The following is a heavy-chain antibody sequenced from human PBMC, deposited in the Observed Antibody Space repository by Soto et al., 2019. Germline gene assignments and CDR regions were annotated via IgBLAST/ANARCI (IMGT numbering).Heavy chain of an antibody. D-gene: IGHD3-10*01. V-gene: IGHV4-59*01. CDR1: GGSISSYY. J-gene: IGHJ3*02. Sequence: SSETLSLTCTVSGGSISSYYWSWIRQPPGKGLEWIGYIYYSGSTNYNPSLKSRVTISVDTSKNQFSLKLSSVTAADTAVYYCARVAEMVRGVIFYVFDIWGQGTMVTVSS. CDR2: IYYSGST. CDR3: ARVAEMVRGVIFYVFDI.